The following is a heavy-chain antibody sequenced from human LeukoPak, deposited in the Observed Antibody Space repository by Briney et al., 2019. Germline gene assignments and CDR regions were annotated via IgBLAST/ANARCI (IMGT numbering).Heavy chain of an antibody. V-gene: IGHV3-30-3*01. CDR1: GITFSNAW. CDR3: AREGDSYDILTGYYRGYFDY. J-gene: IGHJ4*02. Sequence: GGSLRLSCAASGITFSNAWMSWVRQAPGKGLEWVAVISYDGSNKYYADSVKGRFTISRDNSKNTLYLQMNSLRAEDTAVYYCAREGDSYDILTGYYRGYFDYWGQGTLVTVSS. D-gene: IGHD3-9*01. CDR2: ISYDGSNK.